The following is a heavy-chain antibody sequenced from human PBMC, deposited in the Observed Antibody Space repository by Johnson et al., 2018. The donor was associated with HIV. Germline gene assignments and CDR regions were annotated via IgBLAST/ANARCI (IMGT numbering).Heavy chain of an antibody. D-gene: IGHD2/OR15-2a*01. CDR1: GFTFSSYA. CDR3: AKDTTFSSVHCFDF. J-gene: IGHJ3*01. V-gene: IGHV3-20*04. Sequence: VQLVESGGGVVQPGRSLRLSCAASGFTFSSYAMHWVRQAPGKGLEWVSGINWNGGSTGYADSVKGRFTISRDNAKNTLYLQMNSLRAEDTALYYCAKDTTFSSVHCFDFLGQGTMV. CDR2: INWNGGST.